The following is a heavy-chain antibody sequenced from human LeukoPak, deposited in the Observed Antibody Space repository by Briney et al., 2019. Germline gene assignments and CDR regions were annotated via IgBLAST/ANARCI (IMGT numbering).Heavy chain of an antibody. J-gene: IGHJ4*02. V-gene: IGHV1-46*01. CDR1: GYTFSGFY. D-gene: IGHD6-13*01. CDR2: INPSGGTT. CDR3: ARGSWYRNDY. Sequence: ASVKVSFKASGYTFSGFYINWVRQAPGQGLEWMGIINPSGGTTSYARKFQGRVTMTRDTSTSTVYMELSSLRSEDTAMYYCARGSWYRNDYWGQGTLVTVSS.